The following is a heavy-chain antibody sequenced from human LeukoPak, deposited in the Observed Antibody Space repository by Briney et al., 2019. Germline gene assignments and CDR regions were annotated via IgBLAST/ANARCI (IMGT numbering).Heavy chain of an antibody. CDR3: ARKQAIGYAPLDY. J-gene: IGHJ4*02. CDR1: SGFA. Sequence: GGSLRLSCAAFSGFAMSWVRQAPGKGLEWVSAINGRVDDTYYPDSVKGRFTISRDNSKNTLYLQMDSLIAEDTAVYYCARKQAIGYAPLDYWGQGTLVTVSS. D-gene: IGHD3-16*01. V-gene: IGHV3-23*01. CDR2: INGRVDDT.